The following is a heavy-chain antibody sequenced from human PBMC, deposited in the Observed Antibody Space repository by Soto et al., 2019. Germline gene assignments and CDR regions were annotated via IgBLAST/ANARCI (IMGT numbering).Heavy chain of an antibody. D-gene: IGHD4-17*01. J-gene: IGHJ4*02. CDR2: ISYDGRNN. CDR1: GFTFSSYG. Sequence: QVQLVESGGGVVQPGWSLRLSCAASGFTFSSYGMHWVRQAPGKWLEWVAVISYDGRNNYYADSVKCRFTISRDNSKNTLYLQMDGRIADDTAVYYFTKPCVAAGDYLCYFDYWDKGTQVTVSS. V-gene: IGHV3-30*18. CDR3: TKPCVAAGDYLCYFDY.